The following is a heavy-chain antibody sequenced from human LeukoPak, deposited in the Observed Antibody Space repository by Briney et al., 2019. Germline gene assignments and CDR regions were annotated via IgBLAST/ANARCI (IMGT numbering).Heavy chain of an antibody. J-gene: IGHJ4*02. CDR2: IYYIVTN. Sequence: PPETPSLTCTVPGGSLNSPSPQCGCIRHPPGNGLEWNGSIYYIVTNSYNPSLKSRATTSGDTSKNHFTLKVTSVTAADRAFFNRARRGDIWTDYAFDFWGQGILVTVSS. V-gene: IGHV4-39*02. CDR1: GGSLNSPSPQ. D-gene: IGHD3/OR15-3a*01. CDR3: ARRGDIWTDYAFDF.